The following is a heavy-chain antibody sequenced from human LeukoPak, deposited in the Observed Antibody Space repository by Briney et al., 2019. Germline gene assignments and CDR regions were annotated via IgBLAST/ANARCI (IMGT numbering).Heavy chain of an antibody. J-gene: IGHJ4*02. Sequence: GGSLRLSCAVSGFSVSNNYMNWVRQAPGKGLEWVSLIYSRGGTSYADSVKGRFTISRDSSKNTLFLQMNSLRVEDTAVYYCARDQGYYDSSGYYPKDWGQGTLVTVSS. CDR3: ARDQGYYDSSGYYPKD. CDR1: GFSVSNNY. CDR2: IYSRGGT. D-gene: IGHD3-22*01. V-gene: IGHV3-53*01.